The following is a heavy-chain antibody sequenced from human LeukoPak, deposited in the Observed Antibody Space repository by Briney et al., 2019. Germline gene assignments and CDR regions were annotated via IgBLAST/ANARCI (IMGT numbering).Heavy chain of an antibody. CDR2: INSDGSST. CDR1: GFTFSSYW. D-gene: IGHD3-10*01. CDR3: ARETVLVRGADFDY. Sequence: GGSLRLSCAASGFTFSSYWMHWVRQAPGKGLVWVSRINSDGSSTSYADSVKGRFTISRDNAKHTLYLQMNSLRAEDTAVYYCARETVLVRGADFDYWGQGTLVTVSS. J-gene: IGHJ4*02. V-gene: IGHV3-74*01.